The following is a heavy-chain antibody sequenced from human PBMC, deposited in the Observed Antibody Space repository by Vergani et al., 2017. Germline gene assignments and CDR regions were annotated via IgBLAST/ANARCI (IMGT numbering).Heavy chain of an antibody. V-gene: IGHV3-53*01. CDR1: GFTVSSNY. CDR3: AKDWEFGDSPH. Sequence: EVQLVESGGGLVQPGGSLRLSCAASGFTVSSNYMSWVRQAPGKGLGWVSVIYSGGSTYYADSVKGRFTISRDNSKNTLYLQMNSLRAEDTAVYYCAKDWEFGDSPHWGQGTLVTVSS. CDR2: IYSGGST. J-gene: IGHJ4*02. D-gene: IGHD3-10*01.